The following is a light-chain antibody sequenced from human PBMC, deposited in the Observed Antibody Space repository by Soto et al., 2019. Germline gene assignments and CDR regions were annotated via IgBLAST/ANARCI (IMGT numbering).Light chain of an antibody. CDR1: SSNIGAGYD. Sequence: QAVVTQPPSVSGAPGQRVTVSCTGSSSNIGAGYDVHWFQQLPGTAPKLLIFLTNNRPSGVPDRFSGSKSGTSASLVITGLQAGDEADYYCQSYDSSLGGTYVFGTGTKLTVL. V-gene: IGLV1-40*01. CDR2: LTN. CDR3: QSYDSSLGGTYV. J-gene: IGLJ1*01.